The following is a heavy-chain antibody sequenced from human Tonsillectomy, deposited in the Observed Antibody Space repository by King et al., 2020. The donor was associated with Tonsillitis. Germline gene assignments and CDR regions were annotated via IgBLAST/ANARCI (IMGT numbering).Heavy chain of an antibody. V-gene: IGHV4-34*01. Sequence: VQLQQWGAGLLKPSETLPLTCAVYGGSFSGYYWSWIRQPPGKGLEWIGEINHSGSTNYNPSLKSRVTISVDASKNQFSLKLRSVTAADTAVYYCARRQPYYYDSSDSFDYWGQGTLVTVSS. CDR1: GGSFSGYY. D-gene: IGHD3-22*01. CDR2: INHSGST. J-gene: IGHJ4*02. CDR3: ARRQPYYYDSSDSFDY.